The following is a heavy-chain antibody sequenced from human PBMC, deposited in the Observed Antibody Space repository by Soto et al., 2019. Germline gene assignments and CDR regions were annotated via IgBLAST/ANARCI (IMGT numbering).Heavy chain of an antibody. D-gene: IGHD3-10*01. Sequence: PSETLSLTCAVYGGSFSGYYWSWIRQPPGKGLEWIGEINHSGSTNYNPSLKSRVTISVDTSKNQFSLKLSSVTAADTAVYYCARGRVTMVRGVIGIHNWFAPWGQGTLVTVSS. CDR1: GGSFSGYY. CDR2: INHSGST. J-gene: IGHJ5*02. CDR3: ARGRVTMVRGVIGIHNWFAP. V-gene: IGHV4-34*01.